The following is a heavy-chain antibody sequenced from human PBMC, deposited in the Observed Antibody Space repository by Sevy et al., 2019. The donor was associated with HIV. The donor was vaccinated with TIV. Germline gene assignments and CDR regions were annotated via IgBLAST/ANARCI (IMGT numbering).Heavy chain of an antibody. CDR2: ISGSGGST. Sequence: GGSLRLSCAASGFTFSSYAMSWVRQAPGKGLEWVSAISGSGGSTYYADSVKGRFTSSTDNSKNTLYLQMNSVRAEDTAVYYCAKGLFLRYFDHWGQGTLVTVSS. V-gene: IGHV3-23*01. J-gene: IGHJ4*02. CDR1: GFTFSSYA. CDR3: AKGLFLRYFDH. D-gene: IGHD3-9*01.